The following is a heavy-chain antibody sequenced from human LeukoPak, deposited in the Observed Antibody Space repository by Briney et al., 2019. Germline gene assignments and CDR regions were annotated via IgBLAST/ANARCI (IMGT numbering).Heavy chain of an antibody. CDR3: AKDQGIAVAGYPDY. CDR1: GFTFSSYG. D-gene: IGHD6-19*01. Sequence: GGSLRLSCAASGFTFSSYGMHWVRQAPGKGLEWVAFIRYDGSNKYYADSVKGRFTISRDNSKDTLYLQMNSLRAEDTAVYYCAKDQGIAVAGYPDYWGQGTLVTVSS. J-gene: IGHJ4*02. CDR2: IRYDGSNK. V-gene: IGHV3-30*02.